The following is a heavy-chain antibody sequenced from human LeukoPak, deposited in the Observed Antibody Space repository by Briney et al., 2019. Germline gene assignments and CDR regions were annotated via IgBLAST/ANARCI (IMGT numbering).Heavy chain of an antibody. D-gene: IGHD3-10*01. J-gene: IGHJ6*03. CDR1: GFTFSSYW. V-gene: IGHV3-7*01. CDR2: IKQDGSEK. CDR3: TSGGHMDV. Sequence: QPGGSLRLFCAASGFTFSSYWMSWVRQAPGKGLEWVANIKQDGSEKYYVDSVKGRFTISRDNTKNSLYLQMNSLRAEDTAVYYCTSGGHMDVWGEGTTVTVSS.